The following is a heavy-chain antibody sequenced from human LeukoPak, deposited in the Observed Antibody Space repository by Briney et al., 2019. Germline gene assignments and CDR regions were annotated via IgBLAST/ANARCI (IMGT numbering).Heavy chain of an antibody. CDR3: ARTGQNHYYYYYYMDV. J-gene: IGHJ6*03. CDR2: IYYSGST. V-gene: IGHV4-39*07. CDR1: GGSISSSSYY. Sequence: PSETLSLTCTVSGGSISSSSYYWGWIRQPPGKGLEWIGSIYYSGSTYYNPSLKSRVTISVDTSKNQFSLKLSSVTAADTAVYYCARTGQNHYYYYYYMDVWGKGTTVTVSS.